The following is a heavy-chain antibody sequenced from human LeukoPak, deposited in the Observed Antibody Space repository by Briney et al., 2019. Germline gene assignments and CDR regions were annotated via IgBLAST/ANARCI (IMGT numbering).Heavy chain of an antibody. V-gene: IGHV3-48*01. CDR2: ISSSSSTI. Sequence: GGSLRLSCAASGFTFSSYSMNWVRQAPGKGLEWVSYISSSSSTIYYADSVKGRFTISRDNAKNSLYLQMNSLRAEDTAVYYCTTEGPKGQLRYFDWLEDPVDYWGXGTLVTXSS. J-gene: IGHJ4*01. D-gene: IGHD3-9*01. CDR1: GFTFSSYS. CDR3: TTEGPKGQLRYFDWLEDPVDY.